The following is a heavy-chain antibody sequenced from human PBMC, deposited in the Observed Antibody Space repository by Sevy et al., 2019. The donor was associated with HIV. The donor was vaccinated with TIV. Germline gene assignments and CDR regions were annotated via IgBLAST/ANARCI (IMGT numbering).Heavy chain of an antibody. CDR2: IYYRGST. V-gene: IGHV4-59*12. CDR1: GDSFSSYY. Sequence: SESLSLTCTVSGDSFSSYYWIWIRQPPGKGLEWIGYIYYRGSTSYNPSLKSRVTISLDTSKNQFSLKLNSVTAADTALYYCARLRNGYNILDYWGQGTLVTVSS. CDR3: ARLRNGYNILDY. J-gene: IGHJ4*02. D-gene: IGHD5-12*01.